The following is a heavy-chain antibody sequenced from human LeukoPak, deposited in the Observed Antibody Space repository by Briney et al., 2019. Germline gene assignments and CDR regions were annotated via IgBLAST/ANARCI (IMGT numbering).Heavy chain of an antibody. CDR2: IYYSGST. D-gene: IGHD2-2*02. V-gene: IGHV4-31*03. CDR1: GGSISSGGYY. CDR3: ASSCGTSCYRPNYYYYGMDV. J-gene: IGHJ6*02. Sequence: SETLSLTCTVSGGSISSGGYYWSWIRQHPGTGLEWIGYIYYSGSTYYNPSLKSRVTISVDTSKNQFSLKLSSVTAADTAVYYCASSCGTSCYRPNYYYYGMDVWGQGTTVTVSS.